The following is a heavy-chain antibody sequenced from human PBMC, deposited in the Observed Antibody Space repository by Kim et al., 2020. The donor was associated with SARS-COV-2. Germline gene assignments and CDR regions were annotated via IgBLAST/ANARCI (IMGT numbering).Heavy chain of an antibody. CDR2: IDWNGGST. Sequence: GGSLRLSCAASGFIFDDYGMSWVRQAPGKRLEWVSGIDWNGGSTGYADSVKGRFTISRDNAKNSLYLQMNSLRVDDTAFYYCAREKNPLGRTGTWGRQNWFDPWGQGTLVTVSS. CDR1: GFIFDDYG. D-gene: IGHD1-7*01. V-gene: IGHV3-20*04. J-gene: IGHJ5*02. CDR3: AREKNPLGRTGTWGRQNWFDP.